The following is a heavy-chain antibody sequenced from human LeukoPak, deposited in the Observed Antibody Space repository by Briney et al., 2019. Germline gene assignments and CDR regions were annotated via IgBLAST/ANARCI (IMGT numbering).Heavy chain of an antibody. CDR2: IYSDGSNK. V-gene: IGHV3-33*01. J-gene: IGHJ4*02. Sequence: PGGSLSLSCAASGFTFSDYGIHWVRQAPGKGLEWVGVIYSDGSNKYFIDSVKGRFTISRDDSKNTVFLQMNSLRVDDTSVYYCARDLKSGYMDSWGQGTLVTVSS. D-gene: IGHD3-3*01. CDR3: ARDLKSGYMDS. CDR1: GFTFSDYG.